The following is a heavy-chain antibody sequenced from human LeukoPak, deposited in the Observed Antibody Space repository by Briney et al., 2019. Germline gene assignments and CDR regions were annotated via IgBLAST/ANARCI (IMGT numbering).Heavy chain of an antibody. CDR3: TKTHPNYYGSGSYYLNPFDY. Sequence: GGPLRLSCAASGFTFSNYWMSWVRQAPGKGLEWVANIKEDGSEKYYADSVQGRLTISRDNARNSVLLQMNSVRAEDTAVYYCTKTHPNYYGSGSYYLNPFDYWGQGTLVTVSS. CDR1: GFTFSNYW. J-gene: IGHJ4*02. V-gene: IGHV3-7*03. D-gene: IGHD3-10*01. CDR2: IKEDGSEK.